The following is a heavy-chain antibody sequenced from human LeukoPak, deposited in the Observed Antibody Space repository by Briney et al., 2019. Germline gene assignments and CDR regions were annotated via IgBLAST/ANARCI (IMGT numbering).Heavy chain of an antibody. CDR3: ARDPTYYYDDSGYSQRGFDI. Sequence: GGSLRLSCASSGFTFSSYNMNWVRQAPGNGLEWVSFISSSSSYIYYADSVKGRFTISRVNAKNSLYLQMNSLRAEETAVYYCARDPTYYYDDSGYSQRGFDIWGQGTTVNVSS. CDR2: ISSSSSYI. J-gene: IGHJ3*02. D-gene: IGHD3-22*01. V-gene: IGHV3-21*01. CDR1: GFTFSSYN.